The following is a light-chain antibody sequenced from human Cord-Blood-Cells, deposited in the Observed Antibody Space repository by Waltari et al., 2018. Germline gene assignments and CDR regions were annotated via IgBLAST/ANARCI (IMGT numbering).Light chain of an antibody. CDR3: QSYDRSLGGWV. Sequence: QSVLTQPPSVSGAPGQRVTISCTGSSSNIGAGYDVHWYQQLPGTAPKLLIYCNSNRPSGVPGRFSGSKAGTSSSLAITGLEAGEGADYYCQSYDRSLGGWVFGGGTKLTVL. J-gene: IGLJ3*02. V-gene: IGLV1-40*01. CDR1: SSNIGAGYD. CDR2: CNS.